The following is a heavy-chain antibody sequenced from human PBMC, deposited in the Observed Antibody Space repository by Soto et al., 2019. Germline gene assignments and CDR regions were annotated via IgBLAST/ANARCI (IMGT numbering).Heavy chain of an antibody. Sequence: ASVKVSCKASGFTFTSSAVQWVRQAPGLGLEWMGWIDPRSGALRKTQRFQGRFTMTRDTSPNTVYMELSSRRSDDTAVYFGARDNYGPLDYWGQGTLVTVSS. CDR2: IDPRSGAL. V-gene: IGHV1-2*02. CDR1: GFTFTSSA. D-gene: IGHD3-10*01. J-gene: IGHJ4*02. CDR3: ARDNYGPLDY.